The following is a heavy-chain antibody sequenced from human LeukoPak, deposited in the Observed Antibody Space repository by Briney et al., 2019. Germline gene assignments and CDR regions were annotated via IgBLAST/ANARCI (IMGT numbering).Heavy chain of an antibody. CDR2: ISGSGGST. CDR1: GFTFSSYA. Sequence: GGSLRLSCAASGFTFSSYAMSWVRQAPGKGLEWVSSISGSGGSTYYADSVKGRFTISRDNSKNTLYLQMNSLRAEDTAVYYCAKTFSGVSSSDYWGQGTLVTVSS. CDR3: AKTFSGVSSSDY. V-gene: IGHV3-23*01. J-gene: IGHJ4*02. D-gene: IGHD6-6*01.